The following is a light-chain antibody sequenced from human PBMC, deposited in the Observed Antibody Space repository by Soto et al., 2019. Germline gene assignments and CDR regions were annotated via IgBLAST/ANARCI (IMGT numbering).Light chain of an antibody. J-gene: IGKJ5*01. CDR1: QDIRGA. Sequence: IQLTQSPASLSASVGERVTISCRASQDIRGALAWYQQSPGEAPQLLIYDASTLESGVPSRFSGSSSGTHFTLTISSLQPEDFATYYCQQFLSYPITFGQGTRLEI. CDR3: QQFLSYPIT. CDR2: DAS. V-gene: IGKV1-13*02.